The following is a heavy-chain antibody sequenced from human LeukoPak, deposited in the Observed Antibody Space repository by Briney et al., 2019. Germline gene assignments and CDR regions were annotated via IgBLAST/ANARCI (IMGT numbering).Heavy chain of an antibody. Sequence: GGSLRLSCAASGFTFTNYAIHWVRQAPGKGLEWVAFIRYDGKKTYYADSAKGRFTISRDNSKNTLYLEMNSLRAEDTAVFYCAKDGVILAPGIYWYMDVWGRGTTVTVSS. CDR3: AKDGVILAPGIYWYMDV. V-gene: IGHV3-30*02. CDR1: GFTFTNYA. CDR2: IRYDGKKT. D-gene: IGHD3-16*02. J-gene: IGHJ6*03.